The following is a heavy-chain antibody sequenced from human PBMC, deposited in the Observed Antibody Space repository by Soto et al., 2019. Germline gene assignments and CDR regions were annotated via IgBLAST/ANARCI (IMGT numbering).Heavy chain of an antibody. CDR3: TTGSVEVA. D-gene: IGHD2-15*01. V-gene: IGHV3-15*07. CDR2: IKTKSEGEAT. J-gene: IGHJ6*02. CDR1: DFTISNAC. Sequence: GSLRLSCAASDFTISNACMNWVRQAPGKGPEWVGRIKTKSEGEATDYAAPLKGRFTISRDDSKNTLFLQMNSLKTEDTAVYYCTTGSVEVAWGQGATVTVSS.